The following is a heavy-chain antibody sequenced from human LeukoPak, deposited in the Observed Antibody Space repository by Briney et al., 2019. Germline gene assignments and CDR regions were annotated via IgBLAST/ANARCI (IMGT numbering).Heavy chain of an antibody. Sequence: GGSLRLSCAASGFTFRSYAMSWGRQAPGKGLEWGSAISISGSSTYYADSVKGRFTISGANSKNTLYLQMNSLRAEQTAVYYCAKYPRSSSLPWALDMWGQGTIVTVSS. J-gene: IGHJ3*02. D-gene: IGHD6-6*01. CDR1: GFTFRSYA. CDR3: AKYPRSSSLPWALDM. V-gene: IGHV3-23*01. CDR2: ISISGSST.